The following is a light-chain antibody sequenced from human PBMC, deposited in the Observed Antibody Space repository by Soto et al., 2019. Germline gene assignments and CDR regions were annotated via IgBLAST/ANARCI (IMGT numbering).Light chain of an antibody. CDR2: EVD. J-gene: IGLJ3*02. CDR1: SSDVGANNY. Sequence: QSALTQPPSASGSPGQSVTISCTGTSSDVGANNYVSWYQQHPGQAPKLIIHEVDKRPSGVPDRFSGSKSGNTASLTVSGLQAEDEAVYYCSSFGGRNDFGVFGGGTKLTVL. CDR3: SSFGGRNDFGV. V-gene: IGLV2-8*01.